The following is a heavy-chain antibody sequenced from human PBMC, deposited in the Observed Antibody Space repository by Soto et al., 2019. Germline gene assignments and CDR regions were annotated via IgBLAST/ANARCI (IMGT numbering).Heavy chain of an antibody. V-gene: IGHV3-30-3*01. D-gene: IGHD5-18*01. J-gene: IGHJ4*02. CDR2: ISYDGSNK. Sequence: GGSLRLSCAASGLTFSSYAMHWVRQAPGKGLEWVAVISYDGSNKYYADSVKGRFTISRDNSKNTLYLQMNSLRAEDTAVYYCARSNTAMVIGPRYYFDYWGQGTLVTVSS. CDR1: GLTFSSYA. CDR3: ARSNTAMVIGPRYYFDY.